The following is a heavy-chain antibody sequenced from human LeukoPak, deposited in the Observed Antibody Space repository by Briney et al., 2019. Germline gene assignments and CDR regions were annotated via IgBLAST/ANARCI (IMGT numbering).Heavy chain of an antibody. V-gene: IGHV3-23*01. CDR3: AKAVTSSGSYYRNYFDY. Sequence: PGGSLRLSCAASGFTFSSYAMSWVRQAPGKGLEWVSAISGSGGSTYCADSVKGRFTISRDNSKNTLYLQMNSLRAEDTAVYYCAKAVTSSGSYYRNYFDYWGQGTLVTVSS. CDR2: ISGSGGST. CDR1: GFTFSSYA. D-gene: IGHD3-10*01. J-gene: IGHJ4*02.